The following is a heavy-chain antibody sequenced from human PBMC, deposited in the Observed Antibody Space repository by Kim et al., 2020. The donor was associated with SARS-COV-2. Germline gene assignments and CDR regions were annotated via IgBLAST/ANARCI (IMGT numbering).Heavy chain of an antibody. CDR3: ARRPDYYGSGSYYSFDY. D-gene: IGHD3-10*01. CDR2: ISAYNGNT. J-gene: IGHJ4*02. V-gene: IGHV1-18*01. CDR1: GYTFTSYG. Sequence: ASVKVSCKASGYTFTSYGISWVRQAPGQGLEWMGWISAYNGNTNYAQKLQGRVTMTTDTSTSTAYMELRSLRSDDTAVYYCARRPDYYGSGSYYSFDYWGQGTLVTVSS.